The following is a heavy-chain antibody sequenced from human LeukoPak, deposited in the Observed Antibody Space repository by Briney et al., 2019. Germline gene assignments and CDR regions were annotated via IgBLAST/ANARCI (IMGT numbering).Heavy chain of an antibody. D-gene: IGHD3-22*01. CDR3: AREDYYDSSGYYFLDY. V-gene: IGHV4-59*01. Sequence: SETLSLTCTVSGGSISSYYWSWIRQPPGKGLEWIGYIYYSGSTNYNPSLKSRVIISVDTSKNQFSLKLSSVTAADTAVYYCAREDYYDSSGYYFLDYWGQGTLVTVSS. CDR2: IYYSGST. CDR1: GGSISSYY. J-gene: IGHJ4*02.